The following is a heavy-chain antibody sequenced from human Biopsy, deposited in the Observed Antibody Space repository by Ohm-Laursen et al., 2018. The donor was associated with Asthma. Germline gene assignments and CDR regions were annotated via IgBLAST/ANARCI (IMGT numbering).Heavy chain of an antibody. Sequence: SLRLSCAAPGFTFGDYCMSWVRQVPGQGLEWVANIKHDGSEKNHVDSLKGRFTISRDNAKNLLFLQMNSLRAEDTAVYFCARDFTIGSGSPFHFWGPGTLVTVSS. J-gene: IGHJ4*01. CDR2: IKHDGSEK. D-gene: IGHD3-10*01. V-gene: IGHV3-7*01. CDR3: ARDFTIGSGSPFHF. CDR1: GFTFGDYC.